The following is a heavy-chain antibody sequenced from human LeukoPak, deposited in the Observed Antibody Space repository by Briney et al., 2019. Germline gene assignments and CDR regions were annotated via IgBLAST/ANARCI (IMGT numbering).Heavy chain of an antibody. CDR2: INPNSGGT. J-gene: IGHJ6*04. CDR3: ARDHYDTSDLGV. V-gene: IGHV1-2*02. Sequence: ASVKVSCKASGYTFTGYYTHWVRQAPGQGLEWMGWINPNSGGTNYAQKFQGRVTMTRDTSISTAYMELSRLRSDDTAVYYRARDHYDTSDLGVWGKGTTVTVSS. D-gene: IGHD3-9*01. CDR1: GYTFTGYY.